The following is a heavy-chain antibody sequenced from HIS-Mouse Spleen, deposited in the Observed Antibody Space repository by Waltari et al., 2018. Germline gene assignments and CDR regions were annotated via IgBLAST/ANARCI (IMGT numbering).Heavy chain of an antibody. V-gene: IGHV2-70*15. CDR3: ARIAEGYSSGWYAFDY. CDR2: IDWDNDK. J-gene: IGHJ4*02. Sequence: QVTLRESGPALVKPTQTLTLTCTFSGFSLSTSGMCVSWIRPPPWKALEWLARIDWDNDKYYSTSLKTRLTISKDTSKNQVVLTMTNMDPVDTATYYCARIAEGYSSGWYAFDYWGQGTLVTVSS. D-gene: IGHD6-19*01. CDR1: GFSLSTSGMC.